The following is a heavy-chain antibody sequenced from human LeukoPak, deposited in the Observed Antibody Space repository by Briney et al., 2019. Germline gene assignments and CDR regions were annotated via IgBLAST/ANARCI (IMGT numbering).Heavy chain of an antibody. D-gene: IGHD3-10*01. J-gene: IGHJ4*02. Sequence: GESLKISCKGSGYSFTSYWIGWVRQMPGKGLEWMGIIYPGDSDTRYSPSFQGQVTISADKSISTAYLQWSSLKASDTAMYYCARHYYGSGSYYFTEYYFDYWGQGTLVTVSS. CDR3: ARHYYGSGSYYFTEYYFDY. V-gene: IGHV5-51*01. CDR1: GYSFTSYW. CDR2: IYPGDSDT.